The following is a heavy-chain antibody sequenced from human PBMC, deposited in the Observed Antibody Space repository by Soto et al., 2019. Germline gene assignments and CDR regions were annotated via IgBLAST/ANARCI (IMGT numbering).Heavy chain of an antibody. Sequence: ASVKVSCKASGYIFTNNDVSWVRQATGQGLEWMGWMNPGSGDTGYAQKFQGRVTMTRDISIATAYMELSSLRSDDTAIYYCARMAAFGSLNWFDPWGQGTLVTVSS. V-gene: IGHV1-8*01. CDR1: GYIFTNND. CDR3: ARMAAFGSLNWFDP. D-gene: IGHD3-10*01. J-gene: IGHJ5*02. CDR2: MNPGSGDT.